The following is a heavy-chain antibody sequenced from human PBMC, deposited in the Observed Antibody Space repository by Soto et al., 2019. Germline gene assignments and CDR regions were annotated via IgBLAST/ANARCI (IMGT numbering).Heavy chain of an antibody. J-gene: IGHJ6*02. V-gene: IGHV1-69*02. Sequence: SVKVSCKASGGTFSSYTISWVRQAPGQGLEWMGRIIPILGIANYAQKFQGRVTITADKSTSTAYMELSSLRSEDTAVYYCARRGPMVRGVTAYVMDVWAQGTTVTVSS. CDR2: IIPILGIA. D-gene: IGHD3-10*01. CDR3: ARRGPMVRGVTAYVMDV. CDR1: GGTFSSYT.